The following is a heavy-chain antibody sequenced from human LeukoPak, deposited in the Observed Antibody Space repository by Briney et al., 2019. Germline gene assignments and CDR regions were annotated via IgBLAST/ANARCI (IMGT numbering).Heavy chain of an antibody. CDR3: AKDDKDGSGSYYNNWFDP. V-gene: IGHV3-23*01. CDR1: GFTFSSYA. Sequence: GGSLRLSCAAFGFTFSSYAMSWVRQAPGKGLEWVSAISGSGGSTYYADSVKGRFTISRDNSKNTLYLQMNSLRAEDTAVYYCAKDDKDGSGSYYNNWFDPWGQGTLVTVSS. D-gene: IGHD3-10*01. J-gene: IGHJ5*02. CDR2: ISGSGGST.